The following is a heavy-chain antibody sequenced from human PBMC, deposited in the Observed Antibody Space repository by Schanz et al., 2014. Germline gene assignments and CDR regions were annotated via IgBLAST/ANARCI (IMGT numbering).Heavy chain of an antibody. D-gene: IGHD3-3*01. Sequence: EVLLVESGGGLVTPGESLRLSCAASGFTFSSYSMNWVRQAPGKGLEWVSSVSHGGTYIYYADSVRGRFTISRDNAKNSLFLQMHSLRADDTAVYYCARGTFLEWLLYSWGQGTLVTVSS. CDR2: VSHGGTYI. CDR1: GFTFSSYS. J-gene: IGHJ4*02. CDR3: ARGTFLEWLLYS. V-gene: IGHV3-21*02.